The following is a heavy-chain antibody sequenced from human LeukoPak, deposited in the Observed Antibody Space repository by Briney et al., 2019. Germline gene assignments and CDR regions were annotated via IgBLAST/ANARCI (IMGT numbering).Heavy chain of an antibody. CDR2: ISSSGSTI. D-gene: IGHD6-13*01. CDR3: AKDSGYSSSWYNY. J-gene: IGHJ4*02. V-gene: IGHV3-48*03. CDR1: GFTFSSYE. Sequence: SGGSLRLSCAASGFTFSSYEMNWVRQAPGKGLEWVSYISSSGSTIYYADSVKGRFTISRDNSKNTLYLQMNSLRAEDTAVYYCAKDSGYSSSWYNYWGQGTLVTVSS.